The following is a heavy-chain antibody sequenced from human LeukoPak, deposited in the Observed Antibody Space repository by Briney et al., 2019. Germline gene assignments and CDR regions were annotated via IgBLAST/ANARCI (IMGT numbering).Heavy chain of an antibody. CDR2: ISGSGGST. CDR3: AKDTAYSSSTLGPPFDY. Sequence: GGSLRLSCAASGFTFSSYAMSWVRQAPGKGLEWVSAISGSGGSTYYADSVKGRFTISRDNSKNTLYLQMNSLRAEDTAVYYCAKDTAYSSSTLGPPFDYWGQGTLVTVSS. V-gene: IGHV3-23*01. CDR1: GFTFSSYA. D-gene: IGHD6-6*01. J-gene: IGHJ4*02.